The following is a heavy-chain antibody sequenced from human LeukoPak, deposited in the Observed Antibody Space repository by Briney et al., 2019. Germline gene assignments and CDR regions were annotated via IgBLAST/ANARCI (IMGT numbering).Heavy chain of an antibody. V-gene: IGHV4-38-2*02. J-gene: IGHJ4*02. CDR3: AREGDYYYDSSGYYYPGYYFDY. Sequence: SETLSLTCTVSDYSISSGYYWGWIRQPPGKGLEWIGSIYHSGSTYYNPSLKSRVTISVDTSKNQFSLKLSSVTAADTAVYYCAREGDYYYDSSGYYYPGYYFDYWGQGTLVTVSS. D-gene: IGHD3-22*01. CDR1: DYSISSGYY. CDR2: IYHSGST.